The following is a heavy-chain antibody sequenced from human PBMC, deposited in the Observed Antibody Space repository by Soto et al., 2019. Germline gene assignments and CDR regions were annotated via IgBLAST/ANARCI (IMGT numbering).Heavy chain of an antibody. CDR2: INPDNGNT. CDR3: ARGIATGQLDP. J-gene: IGHJ5*02. Sequence: GASVKVSCKASGYTFTRYTMNWVRQAPGQRLEWMGWINPDNGNTKSSQKFQDRVIITRDTSASTAYTDLSSLRSEDTAVYYCARGIATGQLDPWGQGTKVTVSS. D-gene: IGHD2-15*01. CDR1: GYTFTRYT. V-gene: IGHV1-3*01.